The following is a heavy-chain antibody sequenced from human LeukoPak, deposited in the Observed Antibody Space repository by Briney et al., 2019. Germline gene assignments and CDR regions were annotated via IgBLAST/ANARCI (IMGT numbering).Heavy chain of an antibody. CDR3: ARAGNDYNNYQTPY. CDR1: GFTFGEND. V-gene: IGHV3-49*04. D-gene: IGHD4-11*01. Sequence: GGSLRLSCTVSGFTFGENDMSWVRQAPGKGLEWVGIIRCKLYGETTEYAASVKGRFTISRDDDKSIAFLQLNSLKTEDTAVYYCARAGNDYNNYQTPYWGQGTLVTVAS. J-gene: IGHJ4*02. CDR2: IRCKLYGETT.